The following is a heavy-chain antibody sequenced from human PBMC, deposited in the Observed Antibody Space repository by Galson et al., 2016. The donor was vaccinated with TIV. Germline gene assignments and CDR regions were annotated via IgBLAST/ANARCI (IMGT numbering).Heavy chain of an antibody. CDR1: GFTFSRFA. V-gene: IGHV3-23*01. J-gene: IGHJ4*02. CDR2: ITDSGGNT. CDR3: AKDANMVVVVADYYFEY. D-gene: IGHD2-15*01. Sequence: SLRLSCAASGFTFSRFAMRWVRQAPGKGLEWVSTITDSGGNTYYADSVKGRFTISRDNSKNTLYLQMNSLRAEDTAVYYCAKDANMVVVVADYYFEYWGQGTRVTVSP.